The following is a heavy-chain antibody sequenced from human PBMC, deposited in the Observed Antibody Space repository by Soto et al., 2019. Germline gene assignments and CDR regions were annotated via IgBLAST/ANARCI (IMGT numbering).Heavy chain of an antibody. CDR2: VNGGGGST. D-gene: IGHD2-8*01. J-gene: IGHJ4*02. CDR1: GFTFSNSA. V-gene: IGHV3-23*01. CDR3: AKGPAYCINGVCQHPYYFDD. Sequence: PGGSLRLSCAASGFTFSNSALTWVRQAPGKGLEWVSGVNGGGGSTYYADSVKGRFTISRDNSKLTLSLQMNSLRAEDTAVYYCAKGPAYCINGVCQHPYYFDDWGQGTLVTVSS.